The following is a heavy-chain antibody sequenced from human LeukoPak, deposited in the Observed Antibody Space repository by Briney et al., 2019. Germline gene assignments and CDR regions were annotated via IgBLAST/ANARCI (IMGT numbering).Heavy chain of an antibody. Sequence: PGGSLRLSCAASGFTFSSYSMNWVRQAPGKGLEWVSYISSSSSTIYYADSVKGRFTISRDNAKNSLYLQMNSLRAEDTAVYYCARLLGCSSTSCYWLGRADAFDIWGQGTMVTVSS. V-gene: IGHV3-48*01. CDR3: ARLLGCSSTSCYWLGRADAFDI. CDR1: GFTFSSYS. CDR2: ISSSSSTI. D-gene: IGHD2-2*01. J-gene: IGHJ3*02.